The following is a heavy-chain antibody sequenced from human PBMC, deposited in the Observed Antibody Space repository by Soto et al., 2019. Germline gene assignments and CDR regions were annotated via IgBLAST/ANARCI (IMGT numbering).Heavy chain of an antibody. CDR3: AKVGDSSDYYPAPIDS. J-gene: IGHJ5*01. V-gene: IGHV3-53*01. D-gene: IGHD3-22*01. Sequence: EVQLVESGGGLIQPGGALRLSCAATGFSVTSNYMSWVRQAPGGGLEWVSLIWPGGTTYYADSVRGRFTVSRDNSNNPVFLQMSSLRADDTAVYYCAKVGDSSDYYPAPIDSWGQGTLVTVSS. CDR1: GFSVTSNY. CDR2: IWPGGTT.